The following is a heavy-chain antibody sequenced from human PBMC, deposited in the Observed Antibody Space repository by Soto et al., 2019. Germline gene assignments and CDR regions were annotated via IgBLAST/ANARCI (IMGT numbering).Heavy chain of an antibody. Sequence: SDTLSLTCAVSGYSISSSNWWGWIRQPPGKGLEWIGYIYYSGTTYYNPSLKSRVTMSVDTSKTQFSLNLSSVTAADTAVYYCARAGPELSSGWSYFDSWGQGTLVTVSS. CDR2: IYYSGTT. CDR3: ARAGPELSSGWSYFDS. CDR1: GYSISSSNW. J-gene: IGHJ4*02. D-gene: IGHD6-19*01. V-gene: IGHV4-28*03.